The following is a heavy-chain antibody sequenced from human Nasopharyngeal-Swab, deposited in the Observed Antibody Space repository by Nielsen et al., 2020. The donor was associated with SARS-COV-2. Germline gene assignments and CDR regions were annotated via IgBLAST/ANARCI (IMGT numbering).Heavy chain of an antibody. D-gene: IGHD1-26*01. Sequence: ASVKVSCKASGYTFTNYFMHWVRQAPGQGLEWVGIMNPSGGTTSYAQKFQGRVIMTRDASTRTVYMELSSLRSEDTAVYYCARGDTIVGATYYFDYWGQGTLVTVSS. CDR1: GYTFTNYF. V-gene: IGHV1-46*01. CDR3: ARGDTIVGATYYFDY. CDR2: MNPSGGTT. J-gene: IGHJ4*02.